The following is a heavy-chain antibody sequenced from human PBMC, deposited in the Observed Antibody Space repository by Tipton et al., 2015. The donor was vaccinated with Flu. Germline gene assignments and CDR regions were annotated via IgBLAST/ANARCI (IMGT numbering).Heavy chain of an antibody. V-gene: IGHV1-2*02. CDR1: GYKFTDYY. D-gene: IGHD2/OR15-2a*01. Sequence: QSGAEVKEPGASVKVSCKASGYKFTDYYIQWVRHVPGQGLEWVGWVNPNGHVTKYAQKFEGRITLTKDMSLTTVYLELSSLRADDTAIYYCARDEEFCSSSRCQSGFDPWGQGTLVTVSS. J-gene: IGHJ5*02. CDR3: ARDEEFCSSSRCQSGFDP. CDR2: VNPNGHVT.